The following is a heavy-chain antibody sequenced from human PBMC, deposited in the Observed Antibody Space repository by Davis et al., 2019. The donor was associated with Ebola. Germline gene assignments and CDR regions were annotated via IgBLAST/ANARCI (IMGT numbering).Heavy chain of an antibody. Sequence: SETLSLTCTVSGGSISSSSYYWGWIRQPPGKGLEWIGYIYYSGSTNYNPSLKSRVTISVDTSKNQFSLKLSSVTAADTAVYYCASRDGYNGDYWGQGTLVTVSS. J-gene: IGHJ4*02. CDR1: GGSISSSSYY. D-gene: IGHD5-24*01. V-gene: IGHV4-61*05. CDR3: ASRDGYNGDY. CDR2: IYYSGST.